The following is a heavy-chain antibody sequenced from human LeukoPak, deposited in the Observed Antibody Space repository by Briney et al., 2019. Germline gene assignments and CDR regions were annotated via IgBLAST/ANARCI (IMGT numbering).Heavy chain of an antibody. CDR3: ARRAVVVPAAIAATPGNWFDP. Sequence: GASVKVSCKASGYTFTGYYMHWVRQAPGQGLEWMGWINPNSGGTNYAQKFQGRVTMTRDTSISTAYMELSRLRSDDTAVYYCARRAVVVPAAIAATPGNWFDPWGQGTLVTVSS. J-gene: IGHJ5*02. V-gene: IGHV1-2*02. CDR2: INPNSGGT. D-gene: IGHD2-2*01. CDR1: GYTFTGYY.